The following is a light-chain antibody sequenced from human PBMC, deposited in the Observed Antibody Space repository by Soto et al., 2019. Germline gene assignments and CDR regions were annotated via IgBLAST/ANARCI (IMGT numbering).Light chain of an antibody. CDR2: AAS. Sequence: DIQMTQSPSSLSASVGDRVTITCRASQSISSYLNWYQQKPGKAPKLLIYAASSLQSGVPSRFSGSGSGTDFTLTISSLQPEDFATYYWQQSYSTPPWWTFGQGTKVEIK. J-gene: IGKJ1*01. CDR3: QQSYSTPPWWT. CDR1: QSISSY. V-gene: IGKV1-39*01.